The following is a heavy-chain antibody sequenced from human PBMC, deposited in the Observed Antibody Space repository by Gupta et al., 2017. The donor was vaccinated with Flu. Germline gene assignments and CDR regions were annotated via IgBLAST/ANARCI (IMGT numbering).Heavy chain of an antibody. CDR3: ASGLGTLEPDH. CDR2: INPYTGGT. Sequence: CKAFRYTFTDYYMHWVRQAPGQGLEWMGRINPYTGGTNYAQKFQGRVTMTRDTSISTAYMDLSRLRSDDAAVYFCASGLGTLEPDHWGPGTLVTVSS. V-gene: IGHV1-2*06. CDR1: RYTFTDYY. J-gene: IGHJ4*02. D-gene: IGHD2-2*03.